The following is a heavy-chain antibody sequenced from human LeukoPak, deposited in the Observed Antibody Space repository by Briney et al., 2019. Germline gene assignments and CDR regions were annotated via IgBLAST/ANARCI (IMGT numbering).Heavy chain of an antibody. J-gene: IGHJ4*02. D-gene: IGHD5-12*01. CDR2: ISSSSSTI. CDR3: ARDVRWPRFVFDH. Sequence: AGSLTLSCAASGFTFSDYSMNWVRQAPGKGLEWVSYISSSSSTIYYADSVKGQFTISRDNAKNSLYLQMNSLRDEDTAVYYCARDVRWPRFVFDHWGQRIPVSVSS. CDR1: GFTFSDYS. V-gene: IGHV3-48*02.